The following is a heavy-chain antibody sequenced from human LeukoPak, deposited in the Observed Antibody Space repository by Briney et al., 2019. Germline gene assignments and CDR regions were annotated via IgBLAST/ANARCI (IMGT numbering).Heavy chain of an antibody. V-gene: IGHV3-21*01. J-gene: IGHJ4*02. CDR1: GFTFSSYS. CDR3: SRGSHDYSNFHYFDY. CDR2: ISTSSSYI. D-gene: IGHD4-11*01. Sequence: GGSLRLSCAASGFTFSSYSLNWVRQAPGKGLEWVSSISTSSSYIYYADSVKGRFTISRDNAKNSLYLQMNSLRAGDTAVFYCSRGSHDYSNFHYFDYWGQGTLVTVSS.